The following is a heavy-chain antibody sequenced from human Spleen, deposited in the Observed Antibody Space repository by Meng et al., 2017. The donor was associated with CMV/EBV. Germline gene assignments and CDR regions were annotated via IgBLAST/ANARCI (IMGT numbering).Heavy chain of an antibody. CDR1: GVSVSTNSAA. Sequence: SETLSLTCAISGVSVSTNSAAWNWIRQSPSRGLEWLGTTCFRSKWYNDYAVSVKGRITINPDTSRNQFSLQLNSVTPEDTAVYYCARDWGYGSYYYGMDVWGQGTTVTVSS. V-gene: IGHV6-1*01. D-gene: IGHD3-16*01. CDR2: TCFRSKWYN. J-gene: IGHJ6*02. CDR3: ARDWGYGSYYYGMDV.